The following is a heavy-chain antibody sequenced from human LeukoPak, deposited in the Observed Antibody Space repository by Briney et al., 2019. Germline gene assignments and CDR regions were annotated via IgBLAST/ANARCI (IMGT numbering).Heavy chain of an antibody. V-gene: IGHV4-38-2*01. D-gene: IGHD2-2*01. J-gene: IGHJ5*02. CDR3: ARTVGWDIVVVPAAMREYNWFDP. CDR2: IYHSGST. Sequence: KPSETLSLXCAVSGYSISSGYYWGWIRQPPGRGLEWIGSIYHSGSTYYNPSLKSRVTISVDTSKNQFSLKLSSVTAADTAVYYCARTVGWDIVVVPAAMREYNWFDPWGQGTLVTVSS. CDR1: GYSISSGYY.